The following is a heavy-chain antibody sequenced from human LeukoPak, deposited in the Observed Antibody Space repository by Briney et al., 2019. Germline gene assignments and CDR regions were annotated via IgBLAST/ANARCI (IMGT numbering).Heavy chain of an antibody. CDR3: ARGVIYFDY. CDR1: GFTFSSYE. CDR2: ISSSGSTI. J-gene: IGHJ4*02. D-gene: IGHD3-22*01. V-gene: IGHV3-48*03. Sequence: GGSLRLSCAASGFTFSSYEMDWVRQAPGKGLEWASYISSSGSTIYYADSVKGRFTISRDNAKNSLYLQMNSLRAEDTAVYYCARGVIYFDYWGQGTLVTVSS.